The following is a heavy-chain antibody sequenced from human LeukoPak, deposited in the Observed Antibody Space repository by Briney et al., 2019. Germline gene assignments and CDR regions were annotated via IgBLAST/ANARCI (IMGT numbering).Heavy chain of an antibody. CDR2: INAGNGNS. D-gene: IGHD6-13*01. J-gene: IGHJ4*02. CDR3: ASPGLIAAAGTFGY. Sequence: GASVKVSCKASVYTFTSYAMHWVRQAPGQRLEWMGWINAGNGNSKYSQKFQGRVTITRATSASTAYMELSSLRSEDTAVYYCASPGLIAAAGTFGYWGQGTLVTVSS. V-gene: IGHV1-3*01. CDR1: VYTFTSYA.